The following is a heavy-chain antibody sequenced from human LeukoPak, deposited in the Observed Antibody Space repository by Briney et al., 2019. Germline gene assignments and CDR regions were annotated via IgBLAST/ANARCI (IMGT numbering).Heavy chain of an antibody. CDR1: GFTVSSNY. D-gene: IGHD2-15*01. V-gene: IGHV3-23*01. CDR2: LSGSGRGT. Sequence: GGSLRLSCAASGFTVSSNYMSWVRQAPGKGLEWVSTLSGSGRGTNYADSVKGRFIISRDNSKKTLSLQMSSLRAEDTAAYYCAKMYCRGPWCYTGGDDKFYGMDVWGQGTTVTVSS. CDR3: AKMYCRGPWCYTGGDDKFYGMDV. J-gene: IGHJ6*02.